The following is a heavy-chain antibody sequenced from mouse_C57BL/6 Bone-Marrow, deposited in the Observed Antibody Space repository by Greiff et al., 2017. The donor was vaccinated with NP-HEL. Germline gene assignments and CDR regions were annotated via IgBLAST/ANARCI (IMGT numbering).Heavy chain of an antibody. CDR3: AKKYYGSGELAY. V-gene: IGHV2-5*01. CDR2: IWRGGST. Sequence: VQLQQSGPGLVQPSQSLSITCTVSGFSLTSYGVHWVRQSPGKGLEWLGGIWRGGSTDYNAAFMSRLSITKDNSKSQVFFKMNSLQADDTAIYYCAKKYYGSGELAYWGQGTLVTVSA. J-gene: IGHJ3*01. CDR1: GFSLTSYG. D-gene: IGHD1-1*01.